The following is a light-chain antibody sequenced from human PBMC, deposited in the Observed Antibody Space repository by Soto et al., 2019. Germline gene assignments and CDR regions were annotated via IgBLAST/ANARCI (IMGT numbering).Light chain of an antibody. Sequence: QSALTQPASVSGSPGQSITISCAGTSADIGAVNYVSWYQHHPGKAPKLLIYDVSDRPSGVSTRFSASKSANTASLTISGLQADDEGDYYCSSYSTTSDLVFGGGTKVNVL. CDR3: SSYSTTSDLV. V-gene: IGLV2-14*03. CDR2: DVS. J-gene: IGLJ2*01. CDR1: SADIGAVNY.